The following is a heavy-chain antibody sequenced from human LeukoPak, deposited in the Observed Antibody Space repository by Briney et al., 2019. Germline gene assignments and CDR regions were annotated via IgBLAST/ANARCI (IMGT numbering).Heavy chain of an antibody. CDR3: AKDDNKYFYDSSGYYQYYFDY. Sequence: GGSLRLSCAASAFTFSSYAMSWVRQAPGKGLEWVSAISGSGGSTYYADSVKGRFTISRDNSKNTLYLQMNSLRAEDTAVYYCAKDDNKYFYDSSGYYQYYFDYWGQGTLVTVSS. D-gene: IGHD3-22*01. V-gene: IGHV3-23*01. CDR2: ISGSGGST. CDR1: AFTFSSYA. J-gene: IGHJ4*02.